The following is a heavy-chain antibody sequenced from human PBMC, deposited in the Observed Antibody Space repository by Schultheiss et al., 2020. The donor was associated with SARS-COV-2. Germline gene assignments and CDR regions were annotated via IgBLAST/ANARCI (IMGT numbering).Heavy chain of an antibody. CDR2: ISSNGGST. D-gene: IGHD6-13*01. CDR3: ARAVEQQLVGDAFDI. CDR1: GFTFSIYA. J-gene: IGHJ3*02. V-gene: IGHV3-64*04. Sequence: GGSLRLSCSASGFTFSIYAMHWVRQAPGKGLEYVSAISSNGGSTYYADSVKGRFTISRDNAKNSLYLQMNSLRAEDTAVYYCARAVEQQLVGDAFDIWGQGTMVTVSS.